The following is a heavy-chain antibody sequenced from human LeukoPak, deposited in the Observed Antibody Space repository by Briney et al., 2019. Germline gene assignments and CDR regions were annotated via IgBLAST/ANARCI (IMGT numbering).Heavy chain of an antibody. J-gene: IGHJ3*02. Sequence: RASVKVSCKASGGTFSSYAISWVRQAPGQGLGWMGRIIPILGIVNYAQKFQGRVTITADKSTSTAYMELSSLRSEDTAVYYCARDSTVTEYGAFDIWGQGTMVTVSS. CDR3: ARDSTVTEYGAFDI. D-gene: IGHD4-17*01. V-gene: IGHV1-69*04. CDR2: IIPILGIV. CDR1: GGTFSSYA.